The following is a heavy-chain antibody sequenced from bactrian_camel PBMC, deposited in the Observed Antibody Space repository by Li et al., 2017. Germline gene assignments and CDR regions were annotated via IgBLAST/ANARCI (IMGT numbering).Heavy chain of an antibody. CDR2: IYTRDALTGST. CDR3: AAAEAGRGTWPDDDGY. CDR1: GNTEYIGNTYTFNA. D-gene: IGHD3*01. J-gene: IGHJ6*01. Sequence: HVQLVESGGGSVQAGGSLRLSCAASGNTEYIGNTYTFNAMGWFRQAPGKPRERVASIYTRDALTGSTFYADSVKGRFTISQGSAKDTIFLQMNSLKPEDTAMYYCAAAEAGRGTWPDDDGYWGQGTQVTVS. V-gene: IGHV3S54*01.